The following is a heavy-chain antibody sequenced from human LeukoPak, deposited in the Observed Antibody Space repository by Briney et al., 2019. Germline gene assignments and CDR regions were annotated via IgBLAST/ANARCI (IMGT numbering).Heavy chain of an antibody. D-gene: IGHD2-15*01. CDR2: IYYSGST. J-gene: IGHJ4*02. CDR3: ARGVGYCSGGSCYLDY. CDR1: GGSISNFY. Sequence: SETLSLTCTVSGGSISNFYWSWIRQPPGKGLEWIGYIYYSGSTNYNPSLKSRVTISVDTSKNQFSLKLSSVTAADTAVYYCARGVGYCSGGSCYLDYWGQGTLVTVSS. V-gene: IGHV4-59*01.